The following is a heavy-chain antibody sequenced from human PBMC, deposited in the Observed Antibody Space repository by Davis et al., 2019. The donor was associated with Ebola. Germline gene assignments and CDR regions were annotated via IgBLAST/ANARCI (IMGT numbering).Heavy chain of an antibody. CDR2: INPSGGST. Sequence: ASVKVSCKASGYDFTDFYIHWVRQAPGQGLEWMGIINPSGGSTTYAQKFQGRVTMTRDTSTSTVYMELSSLRSEDTAVYYCAKEGGYSYGYYDYWGQGTLVTVSS. J-gene: IGHJ4*02. CDR1: GYDFTDFY. D-gene: IGHD5-18*01. CDR3: AKEGGYSYGYYDY. V-gene: IGHV1-46*01.